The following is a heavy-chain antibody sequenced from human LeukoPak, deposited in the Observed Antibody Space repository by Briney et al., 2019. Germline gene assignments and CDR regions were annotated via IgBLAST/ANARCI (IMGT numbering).Heavy chain of an antibody. Sequence: SETLSLTCTVSGGSISSYYWSWIRQPPGKGLEWIGYIYYSGSTNYNPSLKSRVTISVDTSKNQFSLKLSSVTAADTAVYCCARRSGYYDSSGYQEYYFDYWGQGTLVTVSS. CDR3: ARRSGYYDSSGYQEYYFDY. J-gene: IGHJ4*02. CDR2: IYYSGST. CDR1: GGSISSYY. V-gene: IGHV4-59*08. D-gene: IGHD3-22*01.